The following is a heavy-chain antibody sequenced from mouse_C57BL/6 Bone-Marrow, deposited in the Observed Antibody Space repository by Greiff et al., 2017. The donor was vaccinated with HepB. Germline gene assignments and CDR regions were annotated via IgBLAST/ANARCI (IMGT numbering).Heavy chain of an antibody. V-gene: IGHV1-52*01. J-gene: IGHJ1*03. CDR1: GYTFTSYW. D-gene: IGHD1-1*01. CDR3: ARHGSSYWYFDV. CDR2: IDPSDSET. Sequence: QVQLQQPGAELVRPGSSVKLSCKASGYTFTSYWMHWVKQRPIQGLEWIGNIDPSDSETHYNQKFKDKATLTVDKSSSTAYMQLSSLTSEDSAVNYCARHGSSYWYFDVWGTGTTVTVSS.